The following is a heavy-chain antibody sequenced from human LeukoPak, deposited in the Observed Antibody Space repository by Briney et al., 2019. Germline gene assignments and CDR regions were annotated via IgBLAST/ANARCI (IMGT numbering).Heavy chain of an antibody. V-gene: IGHV3-48*01. J-gene: IGHJ3*02. CDR1: GFTFSSYS. D-gene: IGHD3-22*01. CDR2: ISSSSSTI. CDR3: AKLGGYPPPDAFDI. Sequence: GGSLRLSCAASGFTFSSYSMNWVRQAPGKGLEWVSYISSSSSTIYYADSVKGRFTISRDNAKNSLYLQMNSLRAEDTAVYYCAKLGGYPPPDAFDIWGQGTMVTVSS.